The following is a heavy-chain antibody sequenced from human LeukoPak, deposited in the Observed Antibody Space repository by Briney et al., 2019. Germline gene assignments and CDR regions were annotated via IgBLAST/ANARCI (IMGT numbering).Heavy chain of an antibody. Sequence: GGSLRLSCAASGFTFSSYAMHWVRQAPGKGLEWVANIKQDGSEKYYVDSVKGRFTISRDNAKNSLYLQMNSLRAEDTAVYYCARAGTLSFDYWGQGTLVTVSS. CDR3: ARAGTLSFDY. CDR2: IKQDGSEK. J-gene: IGHJ4*02. D-gene: IGHD1-7*01. CDR1: GFTFSSYA. V-gene: IGHV3-7*01.